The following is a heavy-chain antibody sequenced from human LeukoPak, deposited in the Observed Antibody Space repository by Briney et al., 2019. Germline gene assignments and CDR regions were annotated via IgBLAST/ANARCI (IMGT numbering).Heavy chain of an antibody. CDR1: GFTFSSYG. D-gene: IGHD4-23*01. CDR2: LRSRDSTI. CDR3: ARVACGGQGSDY. Sequence: GGSLRLSCATSGFTFSSYGMSWVRQAPGKGLEWLSYLRSRDSTIYYADSVKGRFTISRDTAESSLYLQMNSLRDDDTAVYYCARVACGGQGSDYWGQGTLVTVSS. V-gene: IGHV3-48*02. J-gene: IGHJ4*02.